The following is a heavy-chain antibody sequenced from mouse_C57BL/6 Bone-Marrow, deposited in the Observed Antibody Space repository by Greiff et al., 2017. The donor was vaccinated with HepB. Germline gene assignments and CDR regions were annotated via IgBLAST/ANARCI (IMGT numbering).Heavy chain of an antibody. J-gene: IGHJ1*03. Sequence: DVMLVESGGGLVKPGGSLKLSCAASGFTFSSYAMYWVRQTPEKRLEWVATISDGGSYTYYPDNVKGRFTISRDNAKNNLYLQMSHLMSEDTAMYYCARYTIVTTHWYFDVWGTGTTVTVSS. CDR1: GFTFSSYA. CDR3: ARYTIVTTHWYFDV. CDR2: ISDGGSYT. V-gene: IGHV5-4*03. D-gene: IGHD2-5*01.